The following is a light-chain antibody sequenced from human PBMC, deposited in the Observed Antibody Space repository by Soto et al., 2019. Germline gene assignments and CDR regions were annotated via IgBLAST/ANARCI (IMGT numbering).Light chain of an antibody. CDR2: GAS. V-gene: IGKV3-15*01. J-gene: IGKJ2*01. CDR1: QSVTKN. Sequence: EVVMTQSPATLSLSPGERATLSCRASQSVTKNLAWYQQRPGQAPRLLIYGASTRATGVPARFSGSGSGTAFSLTISSLQSEDFAVYYCQQYNNWPPSYTFGQGTKLEIK. CDR3: QQYNNWPPSYT.